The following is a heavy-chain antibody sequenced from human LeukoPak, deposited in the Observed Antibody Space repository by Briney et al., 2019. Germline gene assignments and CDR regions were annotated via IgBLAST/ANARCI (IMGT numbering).Heavy chain of an antibody. Sequence: ASVRVSCKASGYTLSRYGISWVRQAPGQGLEWMGWISAHNGNTNYAQKFQGRVAMTTDTSTSTAYMELRSLRSDDTAVYYCARQSMTGNERGDDAFDIWGQGTMVTVSS. J-gene: IGHJ3*02. CDR2: ISAHNGNT. CDR3: ARQSMTGNERGDDAFDI. V-gene: IGHV1-18*01. CDR1: GYTLSRYG. D-gene: IGHD3-9*01.